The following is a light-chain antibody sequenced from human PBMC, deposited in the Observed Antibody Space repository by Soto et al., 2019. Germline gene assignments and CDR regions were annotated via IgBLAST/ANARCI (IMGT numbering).Light chain of an antibody. CDR3: QHTRTPPRA. CDR2: GAS. CDR1: QGISTY. V-gene: IGKV1-39*01. J-gene: IGKJ1*01. Sequence: DIPMTQSPSSRFANVGDRVTITCRASQGISTYLHGYQQRPGKAPSLIIYGASNLHRGVPSRFSGRGSGTDFTLTISSLQPEDVATYYCQHTRTPPRAFGQGTKVEIK.